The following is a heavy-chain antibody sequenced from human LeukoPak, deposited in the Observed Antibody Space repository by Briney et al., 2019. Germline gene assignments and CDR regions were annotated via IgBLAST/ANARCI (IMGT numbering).Heavy chain of an antibody. CDR3: ARAQRPPYGDYGSWFDP. J-gene: IGHJ5*02. CDR2: IYYSGST. Sequence: SETLSLTCTVSGGSISSYYWSWIRQPPGKGLEWIGYIYYSGSTNYNPSLKSRVTISVDTSKNQFSLKLGSVTAADTAVYYCARAQRPPYGDYGSWFDPWGQGTLVTVSS. CDR1: GGSISSYY. D-gene: IGHD4-17*01. V-gene: IGHV4-59*01.